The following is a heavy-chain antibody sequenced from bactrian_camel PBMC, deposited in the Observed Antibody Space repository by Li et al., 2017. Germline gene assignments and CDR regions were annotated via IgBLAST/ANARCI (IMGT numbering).Heavy chain of an antibody. CDR1: GFTFSSYD. Sequence: DVQLVESGGGSVQPGGSLRLSCAASGFTFSSYDMSWVRQAPGKGLEWVSSIYTGDGSTTSADSVKGRFTISGDNTKNMLYQQMNSLKSEDTALYYCAATGDSWGGDFGHWGQGTQVTVS. CDR2: IYTGDGST. D-gene: IGHD5*01. V-gene: IGHV3S10*01. J-gene: IGHJ6*01. CDR3: AATGDSWGGDFGH.